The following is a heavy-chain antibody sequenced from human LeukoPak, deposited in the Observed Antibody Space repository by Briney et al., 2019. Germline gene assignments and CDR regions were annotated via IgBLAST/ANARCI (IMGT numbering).Heavy chain of an antibody. CDR1: GGTFSSYA. J-gene: IGHJ6*02. CDR3: ARQRSLNYYYYYGMDV. V-gene: IGHV1-69*13. Sequence: SVKVSCKASGGTFSSYAISWVRQAPGQGLKWMGRIIPIFGTANYAQKFQGRVTITADESTSTAYMELSSLRSEDTAVYYCARQRSLNYYYYYGMDVWGQGTTVTVSS. CDR2: IIPIFGTA. D-gene: IGHD1-26*01.